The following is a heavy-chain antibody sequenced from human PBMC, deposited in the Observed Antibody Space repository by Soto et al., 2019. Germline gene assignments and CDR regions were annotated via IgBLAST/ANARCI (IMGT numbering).Heavy chain of an antibody. CDR3: AKDPLWFGELLYYYYM. D-gene: IGHD3-10*01. Sequence: PGGSLRLSCATSGFTFNNAWMNWVRQAPGKGLEWVGRIKSKTDGGTTDYAAPVKGRFTISRDDSENTVYLQMNSLRAEDTAVYYCAKDPLWFGELLYYYYM. CDR1: GFTFNNAW. CDR2: IKSKTDGGTT. V-gene: IGHV3-15*07. J-gene: IGHJ6*03.